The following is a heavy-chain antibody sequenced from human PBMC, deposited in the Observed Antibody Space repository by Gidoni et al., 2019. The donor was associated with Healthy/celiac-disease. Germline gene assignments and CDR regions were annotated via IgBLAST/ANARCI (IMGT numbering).Heavy chain of an antibody. CDR3: ARAFGYCSSTSCYPHMDV. V-gene: IGHV3-21*01. CDR2: ISSSSSYI. CDR1: GFTFSSYS. D-gene: IGHD2-2*01. J-gene: IGHJ6*03. Sequence: EVQLVESGGGLVKPGGSLRLSCAASGFTFSSYSMNWVRQAPGKGLEWVSSISSSSSYIYYADSVKGRFTISRDNAKNSLYLQMNSLRAEDTAVYYCARAFGYCSSTSCYPHMDVWGKGTTVTVSS.